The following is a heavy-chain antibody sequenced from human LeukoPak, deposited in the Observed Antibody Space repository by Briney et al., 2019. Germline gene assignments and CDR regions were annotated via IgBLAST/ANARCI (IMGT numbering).Heavy chain of an antibody. CDR2: TSSDGSNK. CDR3: ARASTGAAVNWFFDL. CDR1: GFTFSSYA. D-gene: IGHD2-15*01. J-gene: IGHJ2*01. V-gene: IGHV3-30*04. Sequence: PGGSLRLSCAASGFTFSSYAIHRVRQAPGKGLEWVALTSSDGSNKKYADSVKGRFTISRDNSKNTLYLQMNSLRTEDTAVYYCARASTGAAVNWFFDLWGRGTLVTVSS.